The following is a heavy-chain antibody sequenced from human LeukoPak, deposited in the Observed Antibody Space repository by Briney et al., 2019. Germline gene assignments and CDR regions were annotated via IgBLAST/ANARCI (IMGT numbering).Heavy chain of an antibody. CDR2: FDPEDGET. Sequence: ASVKVSCKVSGYTLTELSMHWVRQAPGKGLEWLGGFDPEDGETIYAQKFQGRVTMTEDTSTDTAYMALSRLRSEDTAVYYCAVYGSGSYSLDYWGQGTLVTVSS. J-gene: IGHJ4*02. V-gene: IGHV1-24*01. CDR1: GYTLTELS. CDR3: AVYGSGSYSLDY. D-gene: IGHD3-10*01.